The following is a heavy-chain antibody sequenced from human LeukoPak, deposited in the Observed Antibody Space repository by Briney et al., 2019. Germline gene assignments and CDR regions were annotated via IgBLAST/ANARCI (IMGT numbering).Heavy chain of an antibody. J-gene: IGHJ4*02. CDR3: ARGPLPQPYGDYGGYFDY. Sequence: ASVKVSCKASGYTFTSYGISWVRQAPGQGLEWMGWISAYNGNTNYAQKLQGRVTMTTDTSTNTAYMELRSLRSEDTAVYYCARGPLPQPYGDYGGYFDYWGQGTLVTVSS. V-gene: IGHV1-18*01. CDR1: GYTFTSYG. D-gene: IGHD4-17*01. CDR2: ISAYNGNT.